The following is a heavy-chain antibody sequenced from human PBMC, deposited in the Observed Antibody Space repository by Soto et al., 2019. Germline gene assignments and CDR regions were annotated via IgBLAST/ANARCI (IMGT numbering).Heavy chain of an antibody. Sequence: SETLSLTCAVYGGSFSGYYWSWIRQPPGKGLEWIGEINHSGSTNYNPSLKSRVTISVDTSKNQFSLKRSSVTAADTAVYYCARGDEDIVVVPATPASNYYMDVWGKGTTVTVSS. V-gene: IGHV4-34*01. CDR2: INHSGST. D-gene: IGHD2-2*01. CDR1: GGSFSGYY. J-gene: IGHJ6*03. CDR3: ARGDEDIVVVPATPASNYYMDV.